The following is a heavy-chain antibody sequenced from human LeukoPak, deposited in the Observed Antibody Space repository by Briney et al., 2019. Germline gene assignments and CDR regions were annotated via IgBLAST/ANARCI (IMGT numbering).Heavy chain of an antibody. V-gene: IGHV7-4-1*02. D-gene: IGHD5-18*01. CDR1: GYTFTSYA. CDR2: INTNTGNP. Sequence: ASVKVSRKASGYTFTSYAMNWVRQAPGQGLEWMGWINTNTGNPTYAQGFTGRFVFSLDTSVSTAYLQISSLKAEDTAVYYCARDATAMVAYYYYGMDVWGQGTTVTVSS. CDR3: ARDATAMVAYYYYGMDV. J-gene: IGHJ6*02.